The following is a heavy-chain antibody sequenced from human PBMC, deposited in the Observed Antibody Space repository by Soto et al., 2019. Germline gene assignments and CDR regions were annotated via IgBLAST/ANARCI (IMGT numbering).Heavy chain of an antibody. D-gene: IGHD3-16*01. J-gene: IGHJ4*01. CDR2: ISANDGGT. V-gene: IGHV1-18*01. Sequence: QALLEQSGPEVKKPGDSVRISCWLYDSVFVTSVITWLRQAPGQGLEWMGWISANDGGTLSAMKFTDRLVMSTDPRRNMADRQLGDGTSDDSAGYCGARGGGRHRRPLETWGHGTPVTVSS. CDR1: DSVFVTSV. CDR3: ARGGGRHRRPLET.